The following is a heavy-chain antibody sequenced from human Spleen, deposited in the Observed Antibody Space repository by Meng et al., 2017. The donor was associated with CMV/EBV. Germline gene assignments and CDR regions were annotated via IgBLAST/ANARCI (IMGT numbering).Heavy chain of an antibody. Sequence: ASVKVSCKASGYTFTSYDINWVRQATGQGLEWMGWINPNSGGTNYAQKFQGRVTMTRDTSISTAYMELSRLRSDDTAVYYCARGQYCSSTSCYGGDYYGMDVWGQGTTVTVSS. J-gene: IGHJ6*02. CDR2: INPNSGGT. D-gene: IGHD2-2*01. CDR1: GYTFTSYD. V-gene: IGHV1-2*02. CDR3: ARGQYCSSTSCYGGDYYGMDV.